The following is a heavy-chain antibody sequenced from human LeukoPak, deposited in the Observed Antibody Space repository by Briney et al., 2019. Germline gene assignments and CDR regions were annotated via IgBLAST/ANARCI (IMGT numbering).Heavy chain of an antibody. CDR3: ARGYFIAVAGKGGFDP. V-gene: IGHV1-2*04. Sequence: GASVKVSCKASGYTFTSYGISWVRQAPGQGLEWMGWINPNSGGTNYAQKFQGWVTMTRDTSISTAYMELSRLRSDDTAVYYCARGYFIAVAGKGGFDPWGQGTLVTVSS. J-gene: IGHJ5*02. D-gene: IGHD6-19*01. CDR2: INPNSGGT. CDR1: GYTFTSYG.